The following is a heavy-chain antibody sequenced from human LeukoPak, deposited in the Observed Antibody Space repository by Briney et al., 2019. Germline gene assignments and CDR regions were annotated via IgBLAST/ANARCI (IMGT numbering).Heavy chain of an antibody. CDR2: IIPIYGTT. CDR1: GGTFSNYA. CDR3: ARDSTTVTPYSFYYYMDV. J-gene: IGHJ6*03. V-gene: IGHV1-69*05. Sequence: ASVKVSCKASGGTFSNYAISWVRQAPGQGLEWMGGIIPIYGTTNYAQKFQGRVTITTDESTSTVYMEVRSLRSEDTAVYYCARDSTTVTPYSFYYYMDVWGKGTTVTVSS. D-gene: IGHD4-17*01.